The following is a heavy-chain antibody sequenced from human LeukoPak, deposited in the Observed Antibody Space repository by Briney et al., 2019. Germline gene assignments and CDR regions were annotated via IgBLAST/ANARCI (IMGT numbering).Heavy chain of an antibody. V-gene: IGHV1-2*02. CDR3: ARDWLLRYSQGGFDT. J-gene: IGHJ4*02. CDR1: GYTFTGYF. D-gene: IGHD3-9*01. CDR2: INPDSGDT. Sequence: ASVKVSCKASGYTFTGYFMHWVRQAPGQGLEWMGWINPDSGDTNYAQKFQGRVTMTRDTSISTAYMELSSLRSDDTAVYYCARDWLLRYSQGGFDTWGQGSLVTVSS.